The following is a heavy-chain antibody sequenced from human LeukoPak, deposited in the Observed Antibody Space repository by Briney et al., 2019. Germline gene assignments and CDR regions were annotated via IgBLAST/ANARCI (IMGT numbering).Heavy chain of an antibody. CDR3: ARYRVGGSLRRQLVRSYFDY. CDR2: INHSGST. CDR1: GGSFSGYY. Sequence: SETLSLTCAVYGGSFSGYYWSWIRQPPGKGLEWIGEINHSGSTNYNPSLKSRVTISVDTSKNQFSLKLSSVTAADTAVYYCARYRVGGSLRRQLVRSYFDYWGQGTLVTVTS. V-gene: IGHV4-34*01. D-gene: IGHD6-13*01. J-gene: IGHJ4*02.